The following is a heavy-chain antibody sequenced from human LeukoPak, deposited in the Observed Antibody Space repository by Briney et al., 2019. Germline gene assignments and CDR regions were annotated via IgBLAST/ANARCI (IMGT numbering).Heavy chain of an antibody. CDR1: GGSISSSSYY. J-gene: IGHJ4*02. Sequence: KPSETLSLTCTVSGGSISSSSYYWGWIRQPPGKGLEWIGSIYYSGSTYYNPSLKSRVTISVDTSKNQFSLKLSSVTAADTAVYYCARRRRGSGFTFLDYWGQGTLVTVSS. CDR3: ARRRRGSGFTFLDY. V-gene: IGHV4-39*01. CDR2: IYYSGST. D-gene: IGHD3-16*01.